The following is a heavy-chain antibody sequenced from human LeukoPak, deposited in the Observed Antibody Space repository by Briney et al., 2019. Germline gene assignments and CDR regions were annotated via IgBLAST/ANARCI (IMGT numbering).Heavy chain of an antibody. CDR3: AELGITMIGGV. CDR1: GFTFSSYA. CDR2: ISGSGANT. Sequence: RPGGSLRLSCAASGFTFSSYAMSWVRQAPGKGLEWVSAISGSGANTYYADSVKGRFTISRDNSKNTLYLQMNSLRAEDTAVFYCAELGITMIGGVWGKGTTVTISS. D-gene: IGHD3-10*02. V-gene: IGHV3-23*01. J-gene: IGHJ6*04.